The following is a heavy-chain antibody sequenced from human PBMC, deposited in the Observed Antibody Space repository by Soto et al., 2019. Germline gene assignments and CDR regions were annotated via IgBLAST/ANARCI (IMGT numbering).Heavy chain of an antibody. CDR3: AKDYDFWSGYLTVGAFDI. J-gene: IGHJ3*02. Sequence: GGSLRLSCAASGFTFSSYGMHWVRQAPGKGLEWVAVISYDGSNKYYADSVKGRFTISRDNSKNTLYLQMNSLRAEDTAVYYCAKDYDFWSGYLTVGAFDIWGQGTMVTVSS. D-gene: IGHD3-3*01. CDR2: ISYDGSNK. V-gene: IGHV3-30*18. CDR1: GFTFSSYG.